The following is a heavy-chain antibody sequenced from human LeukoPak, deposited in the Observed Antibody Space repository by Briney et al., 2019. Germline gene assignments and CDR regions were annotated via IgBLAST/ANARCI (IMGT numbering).Heavy chain of an antibody. J-gene: IGHJ4*02. CDR3: ARESRQWLVLGGVDY. Sequence: GGSLRLSCAASGFTVSSNYMSWVRQAPGKGLEWVSSISSSGSYIYYADSVKGRFTISRDNAKNSLYLQMNSLRAEDTAVYYCARESRQWLVLGGVDYWGQGTLVTVSS. D-gene: IGHD6-19*01. CDR2: ISSSGSYI. CDR1: GFTVSSNY. V-gene: IGHV3-21*01.